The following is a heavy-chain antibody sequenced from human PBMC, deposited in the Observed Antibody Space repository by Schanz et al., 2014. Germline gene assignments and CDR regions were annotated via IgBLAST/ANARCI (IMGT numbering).Heavy chain of an antibody. Sequence: EVQLLESGGGLVQPGGSLRLSCAASGFTFSSYAMTWVRQAPGMGLEWVSAISGRDGSTYYADSVRGRFTISRDNSKNTLYLQMNSLRAEYTAVYYCANNWNLDYWGQGTLVTVSS. CDR3: ANNWNLDY. CDR1: GFTFSSYA. CDR2: ISGRDGST. V-gene: IGHV3-23*01. J-gene: IGHJ4*02. D-gene: IGHD1-20*01.